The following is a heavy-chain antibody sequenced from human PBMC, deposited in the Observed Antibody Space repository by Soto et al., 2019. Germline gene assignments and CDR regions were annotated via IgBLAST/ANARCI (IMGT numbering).Heavy chain of an antibody. Sequence: GGSLRLSCAASGFTFSSYAMSWVRQAPGKGLEWVSAISGSGGSKYYADSVKGRFTISRDNSKNTLYLQMNSLRAEDTAVYCSAKGKSYYYYYYMDVWGKGTTVTVSS. V-gene: IGHV3-23*01. J-gene: IGHJ6*03. CDR2: ISGSGGSK. CDR3: AKGKSYYYYYYMDV. CDR1: GFTFSSYA.